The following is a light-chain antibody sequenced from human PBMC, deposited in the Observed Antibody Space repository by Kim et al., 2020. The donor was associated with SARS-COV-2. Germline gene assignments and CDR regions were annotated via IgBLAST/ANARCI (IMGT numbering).Light chain of an antibody. CDR3: QQRSNWPKT. V-gene: IGKV3-11*01. CDR2: DAS. CDR1: QSVTYY. J-gene: IGKJ1*01. Sequence: LSPGERATLSCRASQSVTYYLAWYQQRPGQAPRLLIYDASNRATGVPSRFSGSGSGTDFTLTISSLEPEDFAVYYCQQRSNWPKTFGQGTKVDIK.